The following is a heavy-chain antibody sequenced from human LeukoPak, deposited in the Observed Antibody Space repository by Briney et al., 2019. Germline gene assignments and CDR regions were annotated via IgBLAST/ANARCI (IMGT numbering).Heavy chain of an antibody. CDR2: ISYDGSNK. V-gene: IGHV3-30*18. J-gene: IGHJ4*02. CDR3: AKEVGVAAGPFDY. CDR1: GFTFSSYG. Sequence: PGRSLRLSCAASGFTFSSYGMHWVRQAPGKGLEWVAVISYDGSNKYYADSVKGRFTISRDNSKNTLYLQMNSLRAEDTAVYYCAKEVGVAAGPFDYWGQGTLVTVSS. D-gene: IGHD6-13*01.